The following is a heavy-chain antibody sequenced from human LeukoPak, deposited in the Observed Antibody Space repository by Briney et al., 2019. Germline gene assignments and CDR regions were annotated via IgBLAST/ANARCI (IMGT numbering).Heavy chain of an antibody. CDR3: RAAVAGDYFDL. Sequence: GGSLKLSCAASGFTLSGAAMQWVRQASGNGLEWLGRIRSKADSYTTAYAASVKGRFTVSRDDSKNTAYLQMNSLKTEDTAVYYCRAAVAGDYFDLWGRGTLVTVSS. CDR2: IRSKADSYTT. J-gene: IGHJ2*01. D-gene: IGHD6-19*01. V-gene: IGHV3-73*01. CDR1: GFTLSGAA.